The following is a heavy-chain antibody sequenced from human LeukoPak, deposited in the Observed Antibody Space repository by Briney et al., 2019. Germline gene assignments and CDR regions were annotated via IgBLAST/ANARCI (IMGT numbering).Heavy chain of an antibody. Sequence: GESLKISCKGSGYSFTSYWIGWVRQMPGKGLEWMGIIYPGDSDTRYSPSFQGQVTISADKSISTAYLQWSSLKASDTAMYYCARHGIDSRGWYGPFDYWGQGTLVTVSS. CDR3: ARHGIDSRGWYGPFDY. J-gene: IGHJ4*02. CDR1: GYSFTSYW. CDR2: IYPGDSDT. D-gene: IGHD6-19*01. V-gene: IGHV5-51*01.